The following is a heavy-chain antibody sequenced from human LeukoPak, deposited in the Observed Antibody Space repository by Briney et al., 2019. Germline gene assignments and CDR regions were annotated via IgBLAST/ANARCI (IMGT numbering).Heavy chain of an antibody. V-gene: IGHV3-7*03. D-gene: IGHD2/OR15-2a*01. J-gene: IGHJ4*02. CDR1: GFTFSSYW. Sequence: GGSLGLSCAASGFTFSSYWMSWVRQAPGKGLEWEANIKQDGSEKYYVDSVKGRFTISGDNAKNSLYLQMNSLRAEDTAVYYCARDFYGVLDYWGQGTLVTVSS. CDR3: ARDFYGVLDY. CDR2: IKQDGSEK.